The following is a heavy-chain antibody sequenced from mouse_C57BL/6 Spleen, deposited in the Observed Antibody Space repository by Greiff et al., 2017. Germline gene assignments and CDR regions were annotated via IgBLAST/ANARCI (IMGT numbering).Heavy chain of an antibody. J-gene: IGHJ2*01. CDR2: INYDGSST. CDR3: ARGYYYGSSYEGFFDY. V-gene: IGHV5-16*01. Sequence: EVHLVESEGGLVQPGSSMKLSCTASGFTFSDYYMAWVRQVPEKGLEWVANINYDGSSTYYLDSLKSRFIISRDNAKNILYLQMSSLKSEDTATYYCARGYYYGSSYEGFFDYWGQGTTLTVSS. CDR1: GFTFSDYY. D-gene: IGHD1-1*01.